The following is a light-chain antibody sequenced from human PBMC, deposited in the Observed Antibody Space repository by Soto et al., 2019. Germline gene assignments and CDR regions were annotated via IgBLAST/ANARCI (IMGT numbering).Light chain of an antibody. CDR3: QSYDSSLSGWV. Sequence: QSVLTQPPSVSGAQGQRVTNSCTGASSNIGAPYDVHWYQQLPGAVPKLLISGNSNRPSGVPDRFSGSKSGPSASLAITGLQAEDEADYYCQSYDSSLSGWVFGGGTNLTVL. J-gene: IGLJ3*02. CDR2: GNS. V-gene: IGLV1-40*01. CDR1: SSNIGAPYD.